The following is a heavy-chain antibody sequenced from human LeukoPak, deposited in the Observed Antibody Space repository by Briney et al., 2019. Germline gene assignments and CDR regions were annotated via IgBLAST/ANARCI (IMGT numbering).Heavy chain of an antibody. V-gene: IGHV3-30*18. Sequence: PGGSLRLSCAASGFTFSSYGMHWVRQAPGKGLEWVAVISYDGSNKYYADSVKGRFTISRDNSKNTLYLQMNSLRAEDTAVYYCAKGLLRGYSYGPDYWGQGTLVTVSS. D-gene: IGHD5-18*01. J-gene: IGHJ4*02. CDR2: ISYDGSNK. CDR1: GFTFSSYG. CDR3: AKGLLRGYSYGPDY.